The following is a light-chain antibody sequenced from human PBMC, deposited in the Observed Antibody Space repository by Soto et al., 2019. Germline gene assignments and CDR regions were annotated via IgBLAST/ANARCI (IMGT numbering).Light chain of an antibody. V-gene: IGKV3-11*01. CDR3: QQLSHCPVT. Sequence: EIVLTQSPATLSLSPGERATLSCRASQSVGSYLAWYQQKPGQAPRLLIYDASKRATGIPARFRGSGSGTDFTLTISSLEPEDFALYYWQQLSHCPVTCCPGTKVDIK. J-gene: IGKJ3*01. CDR2: DAS. CDR1: QSVGSY.